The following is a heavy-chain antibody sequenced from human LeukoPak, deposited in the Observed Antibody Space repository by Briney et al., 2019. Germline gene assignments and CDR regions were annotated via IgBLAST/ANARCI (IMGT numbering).Heavy chain of an antibody. D-gene: IGHD6-19*01. J-gene: IGHJ4*02. CDR1: GASISGYY. CDR3: ARVAVAAREYFDY. V-gene: IGHV4-59*01. CDR2: ISYSGST. Sequence: SETLSLTCTVSGASISGYYWSWIRQSPGKGLEYIGYISYSGSTNYSPSLKSRVTISLDTSKNQLSLKLTSVTAADTAVYYCARVAVAAREYFDYWGQGTLVTVSS.